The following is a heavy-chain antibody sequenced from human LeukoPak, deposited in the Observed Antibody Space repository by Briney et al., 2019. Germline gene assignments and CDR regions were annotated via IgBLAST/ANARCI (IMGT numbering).Heavy chain of an antibody. CDR1: GFTVSSNY. CDR2: IYSGGST. J-gene: IGHJ4*02. CDR3: ARAGYYDSSGYYLDY. V-gene: IGHV3-66*02. D-gene: IGHD3-22*01. Sequence: PGGSLRLSYAASGFTVSSNYMSWVRQAPGKGLEWVSVIYSGGSTYYADSVKGRFTISRDNSKNTLYLQMNSLRAEDTAVYYCARAGYYDSSGYYLDYWGQGTLVTVSS.